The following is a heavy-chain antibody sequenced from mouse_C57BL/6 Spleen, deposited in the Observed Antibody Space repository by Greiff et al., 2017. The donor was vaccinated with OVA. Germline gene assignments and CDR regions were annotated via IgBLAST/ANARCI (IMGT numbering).Heavy chain of an antibody. CDR3: ARANYYDYDAWFAY. CDR1: GYAFSSSW. J-gene: IGHJ3*01. CDR2: IYPGDGDT. D-gene: IGHD2-4*01. Sequence: VQLQQSGPELVKPGASVKISCKASGYAFSSSWMNWVKQRPGKGLEWIGRIYPGDGDTNYNGKFKGKATLTADKSSSTAYMQLSSLTSEDSAVYFCARANYYDYDAWFAYWGQGTLVTVSA. V-gene: IGHV1-82*01.